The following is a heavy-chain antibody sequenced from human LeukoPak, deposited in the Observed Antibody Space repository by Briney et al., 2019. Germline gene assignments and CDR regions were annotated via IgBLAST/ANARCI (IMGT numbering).Heavy chain of an antibody. D-gene: IGHD1-26*01. CDR3: ARQVGATTDYFDY. CDR1: GFTFSSFT. V-gene: IGHV3-48*01. J-gene: IGHJ4*02. CDR2: IRSGDSGV. Sequence: GGSLRLSCAASGFTFSSFTMNWVRQAPGKGLEWISNIRSGDSGVYYADSVKGRFTISRDNAKSSLYLQMNSLRAEDTAVYYCARQVGATTDYFDYWGQGTLVTVSS.